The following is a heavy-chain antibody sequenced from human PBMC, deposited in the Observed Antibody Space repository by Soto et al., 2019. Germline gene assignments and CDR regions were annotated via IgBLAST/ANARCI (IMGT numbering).Heavy chain of an antibody. D-gene: IGHD3-10*02. V-gene: IGHV4-59*01. CDR2: IYDSGTT. J-gene: IGHJ5*02. CDR1: GGSLGSYY. Sequence: QVQLQESGPGLVKPSETLSLSCSVAGGSLGSYYWGWIRQSPGKGLEWIAYIYDSGTTIYNPSLKIRAPISVDTSKNQFSLNLTSVTAADTAVYYCARGAMFWFDPWGQGTLVSVSS. CDR3: ARGAMFWFDP.